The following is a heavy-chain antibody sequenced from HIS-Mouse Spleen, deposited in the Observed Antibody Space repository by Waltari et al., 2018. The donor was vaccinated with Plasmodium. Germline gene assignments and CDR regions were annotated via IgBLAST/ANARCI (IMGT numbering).Heavy chain of an antibody. J-gene: IGHJ3*02. CDR1: GTHCGSYD. Sequence: VQLVESGVGLVQSGGGPGLPCAAYGTHCGSYDMHWVRQATGKGLDWVSAIGTAGDTYYPGSVKGRFTISRENAKNSLYLQMNSLRAGDTAVYYCARGRWNHAFDIWGQGTMVTVSS. V-gene: IGHV3-13*01. CDR3: ARGRWNHAFDI. CDR2: IGTAGDT. D-gene: IGHD1-1*01.